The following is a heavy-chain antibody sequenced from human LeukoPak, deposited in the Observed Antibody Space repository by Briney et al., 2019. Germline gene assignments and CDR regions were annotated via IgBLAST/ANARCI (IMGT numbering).Heavy chain of an antibody. CDR3: ARGVSHIVVVTANDYYYGMDV. V-gene: IGHV3-33*08. J-gene: IGHJ6*02. CDR1: GFTFSSYG. D-gene: IGHD2-21*02. CDR2: IWYDGSNK. Sequence: GGSLRLSCAASGFTFSSYGMHWVRQAPGKGLEWVAVIWYDGSNKYYADSVKGRFTISRDNSKNTLYLQMNSLRAEDTAVYYCARGVSHIVVVTANDYYYGMDVWGQGTTVTVSS.